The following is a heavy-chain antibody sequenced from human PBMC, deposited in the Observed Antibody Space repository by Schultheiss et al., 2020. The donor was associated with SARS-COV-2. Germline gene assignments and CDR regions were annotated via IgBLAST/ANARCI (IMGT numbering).Heavy chain of an antibody. Sequence: GGSLRLSCAASGFTFSSYAMSWVRQAPGKGLEWVSAISGSGGCTYYADSVKGRFTISRDISQNTLYLQMNSLRAEDTAVYYCARVQYSGSYNWFDPWGQGTLVTVSS. CDR3: ARVQYSGSYNWFDP. CDR1: GFTFSSYA. D-gene: IGHD1-26*01. V-gene: IGHV3-23*01. J-gene: IGHJ5*02. CDR2: ISGSGGCT.